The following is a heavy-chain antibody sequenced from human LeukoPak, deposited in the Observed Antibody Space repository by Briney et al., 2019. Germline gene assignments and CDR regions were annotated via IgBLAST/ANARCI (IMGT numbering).Heavy chain of an antibody. CDR1: GYTFTGYY. J-gene: IGHJ4*02. V-gene: IGHV1-2*04. CDR2: INPNSGGT. CDR3: ARGAQVSLPAASLDY. Sequence: GASVKVSCKASGYTFTGYYMHWVRQAPGQGLEWMGWINPNSGGTNYAQKFQGWVTMTRDTSISTAYMELSGLRSDDTAVYYRARGAQVSLPAASLDYWGQGTLVTVSS. D-gene: IGHD2-2*01.